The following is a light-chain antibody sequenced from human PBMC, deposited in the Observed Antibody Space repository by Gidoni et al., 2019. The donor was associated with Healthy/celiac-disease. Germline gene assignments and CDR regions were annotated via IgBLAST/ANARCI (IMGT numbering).Light chain of an antibody. CDR1: QDISNY. J-gene: IGKJ4*01. V-gene: IGKV1-33*01. Sequence: DIHMTLSPSSLSASVGDRVTITCQASQDISNYLNWYQQKPGKAPKLLIYDASNLETGVPSRFSGSGSGTDFTFTISSLQAEDIATYYCQQYDNLPLTFGGGTKVEIK. CDR3: QQYDNLPLT. CDR2: DAS.